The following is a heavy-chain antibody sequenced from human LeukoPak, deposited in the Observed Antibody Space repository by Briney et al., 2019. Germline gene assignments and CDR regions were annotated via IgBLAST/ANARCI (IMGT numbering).Heavy chain of an antibody. D-gene: IGHD2/OR15-2a*01. CDR2: LTHSGTT. J-gene: IGHJ1*01. Sequence: ETPSLTLLVSRSSITIYFWTGSRQPPGKGLEWIAYLTHSGTTNYNPSLKSRVAISVDTSKNQFSLKLSSVTAADTAVYYCAQKAPFSPQYAQDWGQGTLVTVSS. V-gene: IGHV4-59*01. CDR3: AQKAPFSPQYAQD. CDR1: RSSITIYF.